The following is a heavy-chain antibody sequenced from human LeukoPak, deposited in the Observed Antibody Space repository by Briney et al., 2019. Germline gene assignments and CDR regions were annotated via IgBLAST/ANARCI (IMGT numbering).Heavy chain of an antibody. Sequence: GGSLRLSCAASGFTFSSYSMNWVRQAPGEGLEWVSSISSSSSYIYYADSVKGRFTISRDNAKNSLYLQMNSLRAEDTAVYYCARVNATSTYYDFWSGYCWFDPWGQGTLVTVSS. CDR2: ISSSSSYI. D-gene: IGHD3-3*01. V-gene: IGHV3-21*01. CDR1: GFTFSSYS. J-gene: IGHJ5*02. CDR3: ARVNATSTYYDFWSGYCWFDP.